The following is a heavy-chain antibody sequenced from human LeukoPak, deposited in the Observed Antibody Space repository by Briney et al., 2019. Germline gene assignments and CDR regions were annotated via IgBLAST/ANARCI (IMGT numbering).Heavy chain of an antibody. Sequence: GGSLRLSCAASGFTFNSFRMNWVRQAPDKGLEWVSSISSSSNFIYYADSVRGRFTISRDNAKNSLYLQMNSLRAEDTAVYYCVREYSGWLAAAGAWGQGVLVTVSS. CDR3: VREYSGWLAAAGA. D-gene: IGHD6-13*01. V-gene: IGHV3-21*01. CDR2: ISSSSNFI. CDR1: GFTFNSFR. J-gene: IGHJ4*02.